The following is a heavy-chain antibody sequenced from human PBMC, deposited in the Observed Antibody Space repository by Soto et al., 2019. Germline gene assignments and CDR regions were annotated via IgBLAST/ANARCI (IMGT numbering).Heavy chain of an antibody. CDR3: ATRDRGHY. CDR2: ISPDGGRT. J-gene: IGHJ4*02. V-gene: IGHV1-46*01. D-gene: IGHD6-25*01. CDR1: GYTFTTYY. Sequence: ASVKVSCNSSGYTFTTYYMLWVRTATGQGLEWMRIISPDGGRTSYAQKCQGRVTMTRDTSTTTVYMELSSLRSEDTAVYYCATRDRGHYWGEGTLVTVSS.